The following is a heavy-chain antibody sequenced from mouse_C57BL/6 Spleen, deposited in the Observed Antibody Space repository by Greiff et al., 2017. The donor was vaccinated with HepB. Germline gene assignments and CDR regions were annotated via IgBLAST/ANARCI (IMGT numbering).Heavy chain of an antibody. CDR2: IYPGSGNT. J-gene: IGHJ4*01. CDR3: AREGRQLRLHYYAMDY. CDR1: GYTFTDYY. V-gene: IGHV1-76*01. D-gene: IGHD3-2*02. Sequence: QVHVKQSGAELVRPGASVKLSCKASGYTFTDYYINWVKQRPGQGLEWIARIYPGSGNTYYNEKFKGKATLTAEKSSSTAYMQLSSLTSEDSAVYFCAREGRQLRLHYYAMDYWGQGTSVTVSS.